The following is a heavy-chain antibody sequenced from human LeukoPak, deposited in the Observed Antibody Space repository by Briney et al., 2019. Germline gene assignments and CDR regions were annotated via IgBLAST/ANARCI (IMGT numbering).Heavy chain of an antibody. V-gene: IGHV3-53*01. Sequence: GSLRLSCAVSGFTVSSSYMNWVRQAPGKGLEWVSVIYDGGSTYYADSVKGRFTISRDNSKNTLYLQMNSLRAEDTAVYYCARLNSDDTLFDYWGQGTQVTVSS. D-gene: IGHD4-23*01. CDR3: ARLNSDDTLFDY. CDR2: IYDGGST. J-gene: IGHJ4*02. CDR1: GFTVSSSY.